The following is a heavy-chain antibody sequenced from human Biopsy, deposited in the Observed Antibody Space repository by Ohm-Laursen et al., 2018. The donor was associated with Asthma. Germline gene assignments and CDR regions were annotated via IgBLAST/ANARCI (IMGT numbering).Heavy chain of an antibody. CDR3: AKDKGRNSIDY. Sequence: SLRLSCSASGITFSSSGMHWVRQAPGKGLEWVAFISMDGSVKNYADSVKGRFTISRDNSKTTVYLQMDSLRAEDTAVYFGAKDKGRNSIDYWGQGTLVTVSS. V-gene: IGHV3-30*18. CDR2: ISMDGSVK. CDR1: GITFSSSG. D-gene: IGHD5-18*01. J-gene: IGHJ4*02.